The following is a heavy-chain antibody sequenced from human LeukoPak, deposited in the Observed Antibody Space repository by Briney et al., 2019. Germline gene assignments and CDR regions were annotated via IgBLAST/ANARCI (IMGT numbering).Heavy chain of an antibody. D-gene: IGHD3-22*01. CDR1: GYTFNTYG. Sequence: GASVKVSCKTSGYTFNTYGIAWVRQAPGQGLEWMGWISAYNGDTNYAQNVQDRVTMTTDTSTTTAYMEQRSLGSDDTAVYYCAREGSLHDSGNHYLSWFDPWGQGTLVTVSS. J-gene: IGHJ5*02. CDR3: AREGSLHDSGNHYLSWFDP. V-gene: IGHV1-18*01. CDR2: ISAYNGDT.